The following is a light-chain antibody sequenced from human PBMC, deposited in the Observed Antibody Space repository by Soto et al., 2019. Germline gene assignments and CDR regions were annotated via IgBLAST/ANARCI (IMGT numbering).Light chain of an antibody. CDR3: QQRYTTPFT. CDR1: QSISTY. Sequence: DIQMTQSPSSLSASVGDRVTITCRASQSISTYLNWYQQRPGKAPKLLIYAASTLQTGAPSRFGGSGSATDFTLTISSLQPEDFATYYCQQRYTTPFTFGPGTKVDIK. V-gene: IGKV1-39*01. CDR2: AAS. J-gene: IGKJ3*01.